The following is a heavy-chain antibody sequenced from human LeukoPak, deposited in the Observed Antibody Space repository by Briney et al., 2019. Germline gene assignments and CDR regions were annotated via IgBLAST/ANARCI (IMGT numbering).Heavy chain of an antibody. V-gene: IGHV3-23*01. CDR3: AKDYRPHDFWSGLVDY. J-gene: IGHJ4*02. D-gene: IGHD3-3*01. CDR1: GFTFSSYG. Sequence: GGSLRLSCAASGFTFSSYGMSWVRQAPGKGLEWVSAISGSGGSTYYADSVKGRFTISRDNSKNTLYLQMNSLRAEDTAVYYCAKDYRPHDFWSGLVDYWGQGTLVTVSS. CDR2: ISGSGGST.